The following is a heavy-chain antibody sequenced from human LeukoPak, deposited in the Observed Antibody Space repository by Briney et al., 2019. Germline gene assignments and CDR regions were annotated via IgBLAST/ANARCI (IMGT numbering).Heavy chain of an antibody. J-gene: IGHJ4*02. Sequence: PSQTLSLTCTVSGGSISSGNYFWSWIRQHPGKGLEWIGYIYHSGSTYYNPSLKSRVTISVDTSKNQFSLKLSSVTAADTAVYYCARGRPDDYGDYPPGFDYWGQGTLVTVSS. CDR2: IYHSGST. D-gene: IGHD4-17*01. CDR3: ARGRPDDYGDYPPGFDY. V-gene: IGHV4-31*03. CDR1: GGSISSGNYF.